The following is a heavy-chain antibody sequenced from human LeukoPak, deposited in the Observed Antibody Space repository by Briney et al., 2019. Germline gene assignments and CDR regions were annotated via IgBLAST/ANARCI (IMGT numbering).Heavy chain of an antibody. CDR1: GGSISSYY. Sequence: SETLSLTCTVSGGSISSYYWSWLRQPPGKGLEWIGYIYYSGSTNYNPSLKSRVTISVDTSKNQFSLKLSSVTAADTAVYYCARAPGSGSSRFDYWGQGTLVTVSS. CDR3: ARAPGSGSSRFDY. CDR2: IYYSGST. J-gene: IGHJ4*02. V-gene: IGHV4-59*01. D-gene: IGHD3-10*01.